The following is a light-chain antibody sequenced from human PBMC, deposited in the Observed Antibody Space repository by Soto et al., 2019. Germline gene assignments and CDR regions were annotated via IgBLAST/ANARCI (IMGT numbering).Light chain of an antibody. CDR3: QQHNNWPPWT. J-gene: IGKJ1*01. CDR1: QSVSSN. CDR2: GSS. Sequence: EIVMTQSPATLSVSPGERATLSCRASQSVSSNLAWYQQKPGQAPRLLIYGSSTRSTGIPARFSGSGSGTAFTLTISSLQYEDFAVYYCQQHNNWPPWTFGQGTKVEIK. V-gene: IGKV3-15*01.